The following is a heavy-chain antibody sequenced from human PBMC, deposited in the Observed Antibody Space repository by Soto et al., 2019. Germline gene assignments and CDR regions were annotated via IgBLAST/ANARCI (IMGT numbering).Heavy chain of an antibody. Sequence: SETLSLTCTVSGGSISSYYWGWIRQPPGTGLEWVGSIYYSGSSYYNPSLKSRVAISVDTSKNQFSLRLSSVTAADTAVYYCARHDRQGSTYYDFWSGYYPFDYWGQGTLVTVSS. CDR3: ARHDRQGSTYYDFWSGYYPFDY. J-gene: IGHJ4*02. D-gene: IGHD3-3*01. CDR1: GGSISSYY. V-gene: IGHV4-39*01. CDR2: IYYSGSS.